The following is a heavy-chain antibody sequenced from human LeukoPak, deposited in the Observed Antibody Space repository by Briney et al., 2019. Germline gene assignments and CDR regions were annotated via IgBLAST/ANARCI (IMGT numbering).Heavy chain of an antibody. V-gene: IGHV3-23*01. CDR1: GFTFSSYA. D-gene: IGHD6-13*01. Sequence: GGSLRLSCAASGFTFSSYAMSWVRQAPGKGLEWVSAISGSGGSTYYADSVKGRFTISRDNAKNSLYLQMNSLRAEDTAVYYCARVAAAGTFDYWGQGTLVTVSS. J-gene: IGHJ4*02. CDR2: ISGSGGST. CDR3: ARVAAAGTFDY.